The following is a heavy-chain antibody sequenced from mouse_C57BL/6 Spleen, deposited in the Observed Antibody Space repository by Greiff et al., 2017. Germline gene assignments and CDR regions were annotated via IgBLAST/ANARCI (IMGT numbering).Heavy chain of an antibody. D-gene: IGHD2-4*01. V-gene: IGHV3-6*01. CDR2: ISYDGSN. Sequence: EVHLVESGPGLVKPSQSLSLTCSVTGYSITSGYYWNWIRQFPGNKLEWMGYISYDGSNNYNPSLKNRISITRDTSKNQFFLKLNSVTTEDTATYYCARDDYDEAYWGQGTLVTVSA. CDR3: ARDDYDEAY. J-gene: IGHJ3*01. CDR1: GYSITSGYY.